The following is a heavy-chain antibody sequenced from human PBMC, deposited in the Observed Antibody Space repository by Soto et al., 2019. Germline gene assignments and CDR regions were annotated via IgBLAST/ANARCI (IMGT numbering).Heavy chain of an antibody. Sequence: GGSLRLSCAASGFTFSINDMHWVRQAPGRGLEWVAVISNDGNNKYYADSVKGRFTISRDNSKNTLYLQMNSLRAEDTAVYYCAKDFEDDFWSGLRDNWFDPWGQGTLGTVS. V-gene: IGHV3-30*18. D-gene: IGHD3-3*01. CDR2: ISNDGNNK. CDR3: AKDFEDDFWSGLRDNWFDP. J-gene: IGHJ5*02. CDR1: GFTFSIND.